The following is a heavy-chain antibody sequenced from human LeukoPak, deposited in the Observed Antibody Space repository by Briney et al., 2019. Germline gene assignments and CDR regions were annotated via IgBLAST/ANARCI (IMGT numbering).Heavy chain of an antibody. J-gene: IGHJ4*02. CDR1: GFTFSSYS. CDR3: AKLAVAGIWYFDY. V-gene: IGHV3-21*01. Sequence: PGGSLRLSCAASGFTFSSYSMNWVRQAPGRGLEWVSSISSSSSYIYYADSVKGRFTISRDNAKNSLYLQMNSLRAEDTAVYYCAKLAVAGIWYFDYWGRGTLVTVSS. D-gene: IGHD6-19*01. CDR2: ISSSSSYI.